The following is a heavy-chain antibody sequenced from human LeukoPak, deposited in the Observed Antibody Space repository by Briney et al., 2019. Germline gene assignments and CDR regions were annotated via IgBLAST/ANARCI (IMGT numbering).Heavy chain of an antibody. CDR3: ARVTYDSSGYYSYYFDY. V-gene: IGHV4-59*01. D-gene: IGHD3-22*01. J-gene: IGHJ4*02. CDR1: GGSISHYY. Sequence: SETLSLTCSVSGGSISHYYWSWIRQPPGKGLEWIGYIYYSGSTNYNPSLKSRVTISVDTSKNQFSLKLSSVTAADTAVYYCARVTYDSSGYYSYYFDYWGQGTLVTVSS. CDR2: IYYSGST.